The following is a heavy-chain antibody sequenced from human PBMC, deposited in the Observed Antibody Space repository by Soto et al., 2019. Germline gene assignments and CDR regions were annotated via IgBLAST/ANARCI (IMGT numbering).Heavy chain of an antibody. CDR1: GGSMSSDY. CDR3: ARGQRFSDWFDP. CDR2: VYSSGGT. J-gene: IGHJ5*02. V-gene: IGHV4-4*07. Sequence: QVHLQQSGPGLVNPSETLSLTCTVSGGSMSSDYWTWIRQPAGKGLEWIGRVYSSGGTHYNPSLKSRVTISLDPSKHQFSLRLLSVTDADTAVYYCARGQRFSDWFDPWGQGTLVTVSS. D-gene: IGHD3-3*01.